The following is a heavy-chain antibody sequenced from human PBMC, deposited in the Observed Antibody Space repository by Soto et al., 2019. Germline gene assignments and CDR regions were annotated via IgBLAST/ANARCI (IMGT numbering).Heavy chain of an antibody. CDR2: IYSGGAT. D-gene: IGHD1-1*01. CDR3: ARGMYRAFDY. V-gene: IGHV3-53*01. CDR1: EFSVSSNY. Sequence: EESGGGLIQPGGSLRLSCAASEFSVSSNYLSWVRQAPGKGLEWVSGIYSGGATYYTDSVAGRFTISRDNSKNTVYLQMNSLRVDDTAVYYCARGMYRAFDYWGQGTLVTVSS. J-gene: IGHJ4*02.